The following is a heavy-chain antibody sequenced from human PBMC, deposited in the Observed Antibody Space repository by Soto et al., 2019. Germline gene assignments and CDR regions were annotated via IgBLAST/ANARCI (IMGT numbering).Heavy chain of an antibody. CDR3: ARDPRYCSSTSCYPDGMDV. CDR1: GFTFSSYS. CDR2: ISSSSSYI. J-gene: IGHJ6*02. Sequence: GGSLRPSCAASGFTFSSYSMNWVRQAPGKGLEWVSSISSSSSYIYYADSVKGRFTISRDNAKNSLYLQMNSLRAEDTAVYYCARDPRYCSSTSCYPDGMDVWGQGTTVTVSS. D-gene: IGHD2-2*01. V-gene: IGHV3-21*01.